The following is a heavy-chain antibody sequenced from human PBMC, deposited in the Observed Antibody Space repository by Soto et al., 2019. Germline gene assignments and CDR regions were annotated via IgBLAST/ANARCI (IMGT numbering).Heavy chain of an antibody. Sequence: QVQLVESGGGVVQPGRSLRLSCAASGFTFSSYAMHWVRQAPGKGLEWVAVISYDGSNKYYADSGKGRFTISRDISKNTLYLQMNSLRAEDTAVYYCARAGGLLLDYWGQGTLVTVSS. CDR1: GFTFSSYA. CDR2: ISYDGSNK. CDR3: ARAGGLLLDY. J-gene: IGHJ4*02. D-gene: IGHD2-15*01. V-gene: IGHV3-30-3*01.